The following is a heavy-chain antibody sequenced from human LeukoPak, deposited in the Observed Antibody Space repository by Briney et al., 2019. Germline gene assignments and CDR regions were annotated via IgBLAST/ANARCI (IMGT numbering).Heavy chain of an antibody. J-gene: IGHJ4*02. CDR3: ARDYKYAFNN. Sequence: GGSLRLSCAASGFTFSDYSMNWVRQAPGKGLEWISYIGIDSGNTNYADSVKGRFTISGDKAKNSLYLQMNSLRVEDTAVYYCARDYKYAFNNWGQGTLVIVSS. CDR2: IGIDSGNT. CDR1: GFTFSDYS. V-gene: IGHV3-48*01. D-gene: IGHD5-24*01.